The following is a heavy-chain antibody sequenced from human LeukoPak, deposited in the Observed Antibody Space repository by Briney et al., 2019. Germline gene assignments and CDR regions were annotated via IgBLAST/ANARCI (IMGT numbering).Heavy chain of an antibody. CDR3: ARDIGSTTMEYYFDY. D-gene: IGHD3-10*01. J-gene: IGHJ4*02. CDR1: GFTFSSYA. Sequence: GGSLRLSCAASGFTFSSYAMHWVRQAPGKGLEYVSAISSNGGSTYYANSVKGRFTISRDNSKNTLYLQMGSLRAEDMAVYYCARDIGSTTMEYYFDYWGQGTLVTVSS. V-gene: IGHV3-64*01. CDR2: ISSNGGST.